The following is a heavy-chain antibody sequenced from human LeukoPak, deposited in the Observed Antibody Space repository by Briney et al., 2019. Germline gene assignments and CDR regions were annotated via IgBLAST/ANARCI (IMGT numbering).Heavy chain of an antibody. CDR1: GYTFTSYD. D-gene: IGHD3-3*01. J-gene: IGHJ4*02. V-gene: IGHV1-8*01. Sequence: ASVKVSCKASGYTFTSYDINWVRQATGQGLEWMGWMNPNSGNTGYAQKFQGRVTMTRNTSISTAYMELSSLRSEDTAVYYCARVGGGYGFWSGYQRYYFDYWGQGTLVTVSS. CDR3: ARVGGGYGFWSGYQRYYFDY. CDR2: MNPNSGNT.